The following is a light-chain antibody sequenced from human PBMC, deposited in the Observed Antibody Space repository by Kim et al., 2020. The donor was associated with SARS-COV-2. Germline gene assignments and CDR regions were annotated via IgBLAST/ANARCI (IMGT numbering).Light chain of an antibody. J-gene: IGLJ2*01. V-gene: IGLV7-46*01. Sequence: PGGKVTLTRGSSTGAVTSGHYPHWFQQKPGQAPTTLFYDTTNKHSWTPARFSGSLLGGKAALTLSGAQPEDEAEYYCLLSYSGPRVFGGGTQLTVL. CDR2: DTT. CDR3: LLSYSGPRV. CDR1: TGAVTSGHY.